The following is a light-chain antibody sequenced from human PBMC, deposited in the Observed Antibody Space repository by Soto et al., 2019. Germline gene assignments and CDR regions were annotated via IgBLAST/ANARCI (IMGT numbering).Light chain of an antibody. CDR3: QQYNNWPPWT. V-gene: IGKV3-15*01. J-gene: IGKJ1*01. CDR2: RAS. CDR1: QSVSSN. Sequence: EIVMTQSPATLSVSPVERATLSCRASQSVSSNLAWYQQKPGQAPRLLIYRASTRATGIPARFSGSGSGTEFTLTISSLQSEDFAVYYCQQYNNWPPWTFGQGTKVEIK.